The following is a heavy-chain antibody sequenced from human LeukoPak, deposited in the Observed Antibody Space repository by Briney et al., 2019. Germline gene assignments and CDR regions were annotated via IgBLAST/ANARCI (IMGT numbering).Heavy chain of an antibody. D-gene: IGHD6-13*01. V-gene: IGHV5-51*01. CDR2: IFPADSDT. CDR1: GYSFTSYW. J-gene: IGHJ4*02. Sequence: GESLKISCKVSGYSFTSYWIGWVRQMPGKGLEWMGIIFPADSDTRYSPSFQGQVTISADKSITTAFLQWSSLKASDTAMYYCARLTTAGIDYWGQGTLVTISS. CDR3: ARLTTAGIDY.